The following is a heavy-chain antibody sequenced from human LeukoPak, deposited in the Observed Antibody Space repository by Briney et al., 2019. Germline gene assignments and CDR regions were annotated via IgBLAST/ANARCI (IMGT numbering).Heavy chain of an antibody. J-gene: IGHJ3*02. CDR1: GYTFTSYG. Sequence: VKVSCKASGYTFTSYGISWVRQAPGQGLEWMGRIIPIFGTANYAQKFQGRVTITTDESTSTAYMELSSLRSEDTAVYYCARDWRSIGGDSGSYDIWGQGTMVTVSS. V-gene: IGHV1-69*13. D-gene: IGHD1-26*01. CDR3: ARDWRSIGGDSGSYDI. CDR2: IIPIFGTA.